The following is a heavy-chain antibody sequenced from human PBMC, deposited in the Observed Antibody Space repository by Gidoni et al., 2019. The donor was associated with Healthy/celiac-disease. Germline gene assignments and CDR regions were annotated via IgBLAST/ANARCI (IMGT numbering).Heavy chain of an antibody. D-gene: IGHD6-19*01. V-gene: IGHV3-23*01. CDR2: ISGSGGTT. CDR3: AGAGTGGLFDY. CDR1: GFTFSSYA. Sequence: EVQLLESGGGLVQPGGSLRLSCSASGFTFSSYAMSWVRQAPGKGLEWVSAISGSGGTTYYADSVKGRFTISRDNSKNTLYLQMNSLRAEDTAVYYCAGAGTGGLFDYWGQGTLVTVSS. J-gene: IGHJ4*02.